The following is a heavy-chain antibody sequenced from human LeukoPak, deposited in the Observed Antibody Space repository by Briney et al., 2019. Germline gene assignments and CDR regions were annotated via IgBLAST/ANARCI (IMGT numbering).Heavy chain of an antibody. Sequence: GGSLRLSCAASGFTFSGSAMHWVRQASGKGLEWVGRIRSKANSYATAYAASVKGRLTISRDDSKNTAYLQMNSLKTEDTAVYYCTRLAVDTAMVTIDYWGQGTLVTVSS. CDR2: IRSKANSYAT. J-gene: IGHJ4*02. V-gene: IGHV3-73*01. CDR1: GFTFSGSA. CDR3: TRLAVDTAMVTIDY. D-gene: IGHD5-18*01.